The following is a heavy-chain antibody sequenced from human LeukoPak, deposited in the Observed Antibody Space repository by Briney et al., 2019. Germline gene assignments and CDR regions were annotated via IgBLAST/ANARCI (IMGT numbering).Heavy chain of an antibody. Sequence: PGVSLRLSCVSSGFTIGTAWMSWVRQAPGKGLEWLGHIKSEGEGATTDYAAPAKGRFAISRDDSKNMIYLQMGSLKIDDTAIYYCIAHFPYFYGFDVWGKGTTVTVSS. CDR2: IKSEGEGATT. CDR3: IAHFPYFYGFDV. CDR1: GFTIGTAW. D-gene: IGHD3-3*02. V-gene: IGHV3-15*01. J-gene: IGHJ6*04.